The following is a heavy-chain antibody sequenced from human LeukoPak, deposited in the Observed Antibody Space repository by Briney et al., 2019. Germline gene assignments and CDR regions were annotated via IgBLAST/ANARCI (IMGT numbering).Heavy chain of an antibody. CDR2: GDHEDGET. J-gene: IGHJ4*02. V-gene: IGHV1-69-2*01. CDR3: ATDLEIAAAGNFDY. CDR1: GYTFTDYY. D-gene: IGHD6-13*01. Sequence: GATVTVSCKGSGYTFTDYYMHWVEQAPGKGLEWMGLGDHEDGETIYAETFQGRVTITADTSTDKAYMELSSLRSEDTAVYYCATDLEIAAAGNFDYWGQGTMVTVSS.